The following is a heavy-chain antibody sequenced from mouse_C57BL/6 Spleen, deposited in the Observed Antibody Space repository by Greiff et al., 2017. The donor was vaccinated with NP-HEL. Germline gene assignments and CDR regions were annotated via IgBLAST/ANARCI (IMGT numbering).Heavy chain of an antibody. CDR3: ARINA. Sequence: EVQLQQSGAELVKPGASVKLSCTASGFNIKDTYMHWVKQSPEQGLEWTGRIDPAIGNTKYDPKFQGKATITADPSSNTAYLQLSSVTSEETAVYDCARINAWGQGFTLTVSS. CDR2: IDPAIGNT. V-gene: IGHV14-3*02. J-gene: IGHJ2*01. CDR1: GFNIKDTY.